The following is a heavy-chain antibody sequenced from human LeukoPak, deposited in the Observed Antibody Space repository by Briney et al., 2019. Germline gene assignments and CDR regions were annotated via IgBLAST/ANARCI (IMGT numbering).Heavy chain of an antibody. Sequence: GGSLRLSCAASGFTFSNYAMRWVRQAPGKGLEWVSTITSTGDSTYYADSVKGRFTISRHNSKNTLYLQMNSLRAEDTAVYYCARARGDFNWFDPWGQGTLVTVSS. CDR3: ARARGDFNWFDP. V-gene: IGHV3-23*01. D-gene: IGHD4-17*01. CDR1: GFTFSNYA. CDR2: ITSTGDST. J-gene: IGHJ5*02.